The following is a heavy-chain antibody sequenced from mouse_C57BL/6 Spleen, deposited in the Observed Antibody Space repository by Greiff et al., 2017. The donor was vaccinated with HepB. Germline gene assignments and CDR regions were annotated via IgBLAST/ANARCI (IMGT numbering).Heavy chain of an antibody. D-gene: IGHD2-5*01. V-gene: IGHV1-4*01. CDR2: INPSSGYT. Sequence: QVQLQQSGAELARPGASVKMPCKASGYTFTSYTMHWVKQRPGQGLEWIGYINPSSGYTKYNQKFKDKATLTADKSSSTAYMQLSSLTSEDSAVYYCASPYYSNYGYAMDYWGQGTSVTVSS. CDR3: ASPYYSNYGYAMDY. J-gene: IGHJ4*01. CDR1: GYTFTSYT.